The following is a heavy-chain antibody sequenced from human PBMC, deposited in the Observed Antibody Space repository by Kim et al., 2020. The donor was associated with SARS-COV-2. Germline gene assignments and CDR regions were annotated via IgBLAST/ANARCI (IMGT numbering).Heavy chain of an antibody. CDR1: GFTFSSYG. D-gene: IGHD2-2*01. V-gene: IGHV3-30*18. J-gene: IGHJ6*02. CDR2: ISYDGSNK. CDR3: AKDRGYCSSTSCLYRPYYYYGMDV. Sequence: GGSLRLSCAASGFTFSSYGMHWVRQAPGKGLEWVAVISYDGSNKYYADSVKGRFTISRDNSKNTLYLQMNSLRAEDTAVYYCAKDRGYCSSTSCLYRPYYYYGMDVWGQGTTVTVSS.